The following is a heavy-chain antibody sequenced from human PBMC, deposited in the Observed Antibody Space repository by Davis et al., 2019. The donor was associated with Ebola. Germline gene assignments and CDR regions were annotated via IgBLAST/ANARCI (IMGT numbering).Heavy chain of an antibody. CDR3: ARGRYCSSTSCYFDY. J-gene: IGHJ4*02. CDR2: ISAYNGNT. D-gene: IGHD2-2*01. V-gene: IGHV1-18*01. CDR1: GYTFTSYG. Sequence: ASVKVSCKASGYTFTSYGISWVRQAPGQGLEWMGWISAYNGNTNYAQTLQGRVTMTTDTSTSTAYMELRSLRSDDTAVYYCARGRYCSSTSCYFDYWGQGTLVTVSS.